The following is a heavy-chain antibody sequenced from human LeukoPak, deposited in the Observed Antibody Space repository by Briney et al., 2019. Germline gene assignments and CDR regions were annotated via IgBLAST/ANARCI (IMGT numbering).Heavy chain of an antibody. V-gene: IGHV4-34*01. CDR3: ARLRAEKASIAAAGTGSYYYYGMDV. Sequence: PSETLSLTCAVYGGSFSGYYWSWIRQPPGKGLEWIGEINHSGSTNYNPSLKSRVTISVDTSKNQFSLKLSSVTAADTAVYYCARLRAEKASIAAAGTGSYYYYGMDVWGQGTTVTVSS. D-gene: IGHD6-13*01. CDR1: GGSFSGYY. CDR2: INHSGST. J-gene: IGHJ6*02.